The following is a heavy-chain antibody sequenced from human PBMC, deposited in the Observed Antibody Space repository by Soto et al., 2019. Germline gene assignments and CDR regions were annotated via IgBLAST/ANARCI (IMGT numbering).Heavy chain of an antibody. CDR1: GGSISSGDYY. CDR2: IYYSGST. D-gene: IGHD1-26*01. Sequence: PSEALSLTCTVSGGSISSGDYYWSWIRQPPGKGLEWIGYIYYSGSTYYNPSLKSRVTISVDTSKNQFSLKLSSVTAADTAVYYCARGGGSYSPFDYWGQGTLVTVSS. CDR3: ARGGGSYSPFDY. V-gene: IGHV4-30-4*01. J-gene: IGHJ4*02.